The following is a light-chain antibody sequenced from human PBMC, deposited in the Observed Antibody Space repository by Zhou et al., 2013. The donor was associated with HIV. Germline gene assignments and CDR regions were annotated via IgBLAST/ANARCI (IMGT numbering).Light chain of an antibody. CDR3: QESYSTSRGTWT. CDR2: KAS. Sequence: DIQMTQSPSSLSASVGDRVSITCRASQSINTWLAWYQQKPGKAPKLLIYKASSLESGVPSRFSGSGSGTYFTLTISSLQPEDFATYYCQESYSTSRGTWTFGQGTKLEVK. V-gene: IGKV1-5*03. J-gene: IGKJ1*01. CDR1: QSINTW.